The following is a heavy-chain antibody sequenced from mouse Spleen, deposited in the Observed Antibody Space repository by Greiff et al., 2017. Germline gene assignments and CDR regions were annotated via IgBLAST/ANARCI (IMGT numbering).Heavy chain of an antibody. CDR1: GFTFSSYA. J-gene: IGHJ2*01. CDR2: ISSGGSYT. V-gene: IGHV5-9-3*01. D-gene: IGHD1-1*02. CDR3: ARHGVATDYFDY. Sequence: EVQGVESGGSLVKPGGSLKLSCAASGFTFSSYAMSWVRQTPEKRLEWVATISSGGSYTYYPDSVKGRFTISRDNAKNTLYLQMSSLRSEDTAMYYCARHGVATDYFDYWGQGTTLTVSS.